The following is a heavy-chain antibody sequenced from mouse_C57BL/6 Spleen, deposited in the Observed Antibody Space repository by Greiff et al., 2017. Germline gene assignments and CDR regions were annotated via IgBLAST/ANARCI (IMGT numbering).Heavy chain of an antibody. CDR2: ISSGGDYI. D-gene: IGHD2-4*01. CDR3: TIMITTTGYYAMDY. Sequence: DVKLVESGEGLVKPGGSLKLSCAASGFTFSSYAMSWVRQTPEKRLEWVAYISSGGDYIYYADTVKGRFTISRDNARNTLYLQMSSLKSEDTAMYYCTIMITTTGYYAMDYWGQGTSVTVSS. CDR1: GFTFSSYA. J-gene: IGHJ4*01. V-gene: IGHV5-9-1*02.